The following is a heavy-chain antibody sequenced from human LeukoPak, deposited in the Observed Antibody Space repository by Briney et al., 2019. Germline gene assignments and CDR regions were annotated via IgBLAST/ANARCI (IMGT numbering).Heavy chain of an antibody. CDR2: IYSGGST. V-gene: IGHV3-53*04. J-gene: IGHJ3*01. CDR1: GFTVSRNY. Sequence: GGSLRLSCAASGFTVSRNYVSWVRQAPGKGLEWVSVIYSGGSTYYADSVKGRFTISRHNSKNTVFLQMNSLRPEDTAVYYCARLRAPASFAFDLWGQGTMVTVSS. D-gene: IGHD2-2*01. CDR3: ARLRAPASFAFDL.